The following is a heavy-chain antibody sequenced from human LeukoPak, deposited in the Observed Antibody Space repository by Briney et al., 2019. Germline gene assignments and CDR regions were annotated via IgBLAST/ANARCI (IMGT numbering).Heavy chain of an antibody. CDR1: GYRFTNYW. V-gene: IGHV5-51*01. CDR3: ARPRTSGTGPFEY. D-gene: IGHD3-10*01. J-gene: IGHJ4*02. CDR2: IYPGDSET. Sequence: GESLKISCKGSGYRFTNYWIGWVRQMPGKGLEWMGIIYPGDSETRYSPSFQGQVTISADKSISTAYLQWSSLKASDTAMYYCARPRTSGTGPFEYWGQGTLVTVSS.